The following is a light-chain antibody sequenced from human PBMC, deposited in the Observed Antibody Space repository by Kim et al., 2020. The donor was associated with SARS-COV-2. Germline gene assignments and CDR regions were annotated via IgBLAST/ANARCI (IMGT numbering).Light chain of an antibody. CDR1: SGHSSYA. CDR2: LNSDGSH. V-gene: IGLV4-69*01. CDR3: QTWGTGIRV. J-gene: IGLJ3*02. Sequence: ASVKLTCTLGSGHSSYAIEWQQQQPEKGPRYLMKLNSDGSHSKGDGIPDRFSGSSSGAERYLTISSLQSEDEADYYCQTWGTGIRVFGGGTQLTVL.